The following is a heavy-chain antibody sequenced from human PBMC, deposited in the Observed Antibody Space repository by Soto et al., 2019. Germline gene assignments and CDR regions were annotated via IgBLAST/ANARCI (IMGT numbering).Heavy chain of an antibody. CDR1: GFTFSSYA. D-gene: IGHD2-15*01. V-gene: IGHV3-23*01. J-gene: IGHJ4*02. Sequence: EVQLLESGGGLVQPGGSLRLSCAASGFTFSSYAMSWVRQAPGKGLEWVSAISGSGGSTYYADSVKGRFTISRDNSKNTLYLQMNSLRAEDTAVYYCAKDIRVVVVAAPNPLDYWGQGTLVTVSS. CDR2: ISGSGGST. CDR3: AKDIRVVVVAAPNPLDY.